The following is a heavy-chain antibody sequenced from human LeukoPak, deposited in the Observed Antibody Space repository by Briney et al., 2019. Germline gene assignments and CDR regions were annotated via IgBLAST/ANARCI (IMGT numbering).Heavy chain of an antibody. CDR3: ARIAVAVPFDY. CDR1: GGSFSGYY. Sequence: SETLSLTCAVYGGSFSGYYWSWIRQPPGKGLEWIGGINHSGSTNYNPSLKSRVTISVDTSKNQFSLKLSSVTAADTAVYYCARIAVAVPFDYWGQGTLVTVSS. J-gene: IGHJ4*02. D-gene: IGHD6-19*01. V-gene: IGHV4-34*01. CDR2: INHSGST.